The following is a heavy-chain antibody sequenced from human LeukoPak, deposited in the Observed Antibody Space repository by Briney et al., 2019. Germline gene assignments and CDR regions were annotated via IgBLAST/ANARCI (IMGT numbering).Heavy chain of an antibody. V-gene: IGHV1-18*01. D-gene: IGHD1-26*01. Sequence: ASVKVSCKASGYTFTTYGISWVRQAPGQGLEWMGWISVYNGNTKYAQKLQGRVTMTTDTSTSTAYMELKSLRSDDTAVYYCARDQMGGSYYGYFQHWGQGTLVTVSS. CDR3: ARDQMGGSYYGYFQH. CDR1: GYTFTTYG. J-gene: IGHJ1*01. CDR2: ISVYNGNT.